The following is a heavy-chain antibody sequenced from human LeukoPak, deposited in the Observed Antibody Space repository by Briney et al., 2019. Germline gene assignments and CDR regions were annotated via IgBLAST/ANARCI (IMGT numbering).Heavy chain of an antibody. J-gene: IGHJ5*02. D-gene: IGHD1-26*01. CDR2: IIPIFGTA. CDR1: GGTFSSYA. Sequence: RASVKVSCKASGGTFSSYAISWVRQAPGQGLEWMGGIIPIFGTANYAQKFQGRVTITADESTSTAYMELSSLRSEDTAVYYCARGGPRGRRFDPWGQGTLVTVSS. V-gene: IGHV1-69*13. CDR3: ARGGPRGRRFDP.